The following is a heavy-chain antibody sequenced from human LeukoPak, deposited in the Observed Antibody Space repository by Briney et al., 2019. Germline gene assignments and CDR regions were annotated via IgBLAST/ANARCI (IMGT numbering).Heavy chain of an antibody. Sequence: SETLSLTCTVSGGSISSYYWSWIRQPPGKGLEWIGYIYYSGSTNYNPSLKSRVTISVDTSKNQFSLKLSSVTAADTAVYYCARGADSSGYYFFDYWGLGTLVTVSS. CDR3: ARGADSSGYYFFDY. CDR2: IYYSGST. CDR1: GGSISSYY. V-gene: IGHV4-59*01. D-gene: IGHD3-22*01. J-gene: IGHJ4*02.